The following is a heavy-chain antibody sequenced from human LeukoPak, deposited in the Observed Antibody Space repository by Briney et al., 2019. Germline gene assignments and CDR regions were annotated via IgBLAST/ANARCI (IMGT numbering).Heavy chain of an antibody. CDR2: FTTAGDT. J-gene: IGHJ4*02. CDR3: ARVALSGSYHFDY. Sequence: PGGSLRLSCTVSGFTFSSYDMHWVRQGTEKGLEWVSAFTTAGDTYYRASVKGRFTISRENAKNSLYLQMNSLRAGDTAVYYCARVALSGSYHFDYWGQGTLVTVSS. V-gene: IGHV3-13*01. CDR1: GFTFSSYD. D-gene: IGHD3-16*02.